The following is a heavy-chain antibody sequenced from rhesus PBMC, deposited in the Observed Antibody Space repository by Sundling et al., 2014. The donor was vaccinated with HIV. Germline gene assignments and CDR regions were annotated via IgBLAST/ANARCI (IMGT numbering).Heavy chain of an antibody. D-gene: IGHD2-8*01. CDR3: AKERGYCSGGVCYAEYYYGLDS. CDR2: INSGGGST. V-gene: IGHV3S42*01. CDR1: GFTFSSYG. J-gene: IGHJ6*01. Sequence: EVQLVETGGGLVQPGGSLKLSCAASGFTFSSYGMSWVRQAPGKGLEWVSAINSGGGSTYYADSVKGRFTISRDNSKNTLSLQMNSLRAEDTAVYYCAKERGYCSGGVCYAEYYYGLDSWGQGVVVTVSS.